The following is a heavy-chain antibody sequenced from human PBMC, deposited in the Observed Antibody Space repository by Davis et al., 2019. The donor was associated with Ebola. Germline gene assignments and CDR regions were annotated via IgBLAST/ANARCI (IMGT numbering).Heavy chain of an antibody. D-gene: IGHD3-10*01. CDR1: GFTFSSYS. J-gene: IGHJ6*02. Sequence: GESLKISCAASGFTFSSYSMNWVRQAPGKGLEWVSSISSSSSYIYYADSVKGRFTISRDNSKNTLYLQMNSLRAEDTAVYYCARDRSVRGVINAFYYYYGMDVWGQGTTVTVSS. V-gene: IGHV3-21*01. CDR3: ARDRSVRGVINAFYYYYGMDV. CDR2: ISSSSSYI.